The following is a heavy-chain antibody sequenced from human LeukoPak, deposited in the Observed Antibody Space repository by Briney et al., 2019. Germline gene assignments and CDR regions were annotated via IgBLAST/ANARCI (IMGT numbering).Heavy chain of an antibody. CDR3: AKEDYDGSGSYYTH. CDR1: GFTFSRHG. V-gene: IGHV3-30*18. D-gene: IGHD3-10*01. J-gene: IGHJ4*02. Sequence: GGSLRLSCAASGFTFSRHGMHWVRQAPGKGLEWMAVIGSDGKTAVYADSVKGRFAISRDNTNNALYLQMNSLRGEDTAVYHCAKEDYDGSGSYYTHWGQGTLVTVSS. CDR2: IGSDGKTA.